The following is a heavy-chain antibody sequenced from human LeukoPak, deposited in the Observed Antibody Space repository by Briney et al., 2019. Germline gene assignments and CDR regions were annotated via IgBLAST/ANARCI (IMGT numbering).Heavy chain of an antibody. J-gene: IGHJ4*02. V-gene: IGHV3-13*01. CDR2: IGTAGDT. D-gene: IGHD2-8*02. CDR3: VRGPYCTGGGCHGHFDY. CDR1: GFTFSDYD. Sequence: GGSLRLSCAASGFTFSDYDMYWVRQSTGKGLEWVSAIGTAGDTYYPGSMKGRFTISRENARNSLYLQMNSPRVGDTAVYYCVRGPYCTGGGCHGHFDYWGQGTLVTASS.